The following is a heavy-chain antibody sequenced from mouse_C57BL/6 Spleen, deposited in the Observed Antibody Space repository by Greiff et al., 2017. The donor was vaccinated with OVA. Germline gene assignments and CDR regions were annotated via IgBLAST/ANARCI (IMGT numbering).Heavy chain of an antibody. V-gene: IGHV1-15*01. Sequence: VQRVESGAELVRPGASVTLSCKASGYTFTDYEMHWVKQTPVHGLEWIGAIDPETGGTAYNQKFKGKAILTADKSSSTAYMELRSLTSEDSAVYYCTRGGNYLYFDYWGQGTTLTVSS. CDR3: TRGGNYLYFDY. J-gene: IGHJ2*01. CDR1: GYTFTDYE. CDR2: IDPETGGT. D-gene: IGHD2-1*01.